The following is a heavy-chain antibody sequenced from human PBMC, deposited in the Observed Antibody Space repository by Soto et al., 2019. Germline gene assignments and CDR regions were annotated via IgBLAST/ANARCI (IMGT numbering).Heavy chain of an antibody. Sequence: PGESLKISCKCSGYIFTSYWIGWVRPMPGKGLEWMGIIYPGDSDTRYSPSFQGQVTISADKSISTAYLQWSSLKASDTAMYYCARPADYVWESYRYFDYWGQGTLVTVSS. CDR1: GYIFTSYW. CDR2: IYPGDSDT. CDR3: ARPADYVWESYRYFDY. J-gene: IGHJ4*02. D-gene: IGHD3-16*02. V-gene: IGHV5-51*01.